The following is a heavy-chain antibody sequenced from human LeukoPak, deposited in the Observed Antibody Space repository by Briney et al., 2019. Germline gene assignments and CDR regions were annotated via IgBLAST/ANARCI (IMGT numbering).Heavy chain of an antibody. CDR3: ASLGTFDY. D-gene: IGHD1-1*01. V-gene: IGHV3-30*03. J-gene: IGHJ4*02. CDR2: ISYDGSNK. CDR1: GFTFSSYG. Sequence: GGSLRLSCAASGFTFSSYGMHWVRQAPGKGLEWVAVISYDGSNKYYADSVKGRFTIPRDNSKNTLYLQMNSLRAEDTAVYYCASLGTFDYWGQGTLVTVSS.